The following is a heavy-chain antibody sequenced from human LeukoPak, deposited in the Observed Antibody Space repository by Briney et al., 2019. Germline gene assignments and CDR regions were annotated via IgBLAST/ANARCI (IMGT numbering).Heavy chain of an antibody. J-gene: IGHJ4*02. D-gene: IGHD3-10*01. CDR3: AREGLSSSGSYVLDY. CDR2: ISGSGSDI. V-gene: IGHV3-11*01. CDR1: GFSISDSY. Sequence: GGSLRLSCVVSGFSISDSYMTWIRQTPGKGLEWLAYISGSGSDIYFSDSVKGRFTISRDNAKNSLYLQMNSLRPEDTAVYYCAREGLSSSGSYVLDYWGQGTLVTVSS.